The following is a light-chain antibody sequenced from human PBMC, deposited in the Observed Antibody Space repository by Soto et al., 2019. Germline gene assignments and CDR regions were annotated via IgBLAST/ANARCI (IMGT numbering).Light chain of an antibody. CDR3: QQLKSYPLT. J-gene: IGKJ4*01. CDR2: AAS. Sequence: DIQLTQSPSFLSASVGDRVTITCRASQDSNTYLVWYQQKPGKAPNLLIYAASTLQSGVPSRFSGSGSGTEFTLTINSLQPEDFATYFCQQLKSYPLTFGGGTKVEIK. V-gene: IGKV1-9*01. CDR1: QDSNTY.